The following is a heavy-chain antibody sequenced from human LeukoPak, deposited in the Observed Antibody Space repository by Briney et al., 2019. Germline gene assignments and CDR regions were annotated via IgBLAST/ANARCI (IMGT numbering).Heavy chain of an antibody. CDR1: GFAFDDYA. D-gene: IGHD1-26*01. CDR3: ARQLYQWELLNLGVFDY. V-gene: IGHV3-30-3*01. CDR2: ISYDGSNK. Sequence: GGSLRLSCAASGFAFDDYAMHWVRQAPGKGLEWVAVISYDGSNKYYADSVKGRFTISRDNSKNTLYLQMNSLRAEDTAVYYCARQLYQWELLNLGVFDYWGQGTLVTVSS. J-gene: IGHJ4*02.